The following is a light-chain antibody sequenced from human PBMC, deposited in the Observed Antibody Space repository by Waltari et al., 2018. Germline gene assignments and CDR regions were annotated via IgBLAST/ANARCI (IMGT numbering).Light chain of an antibody. CDR3: QQYNNWPPWT. V-gene: IGKV3-15*01. CDR2: GAS. CDR1: QSVSSN. Sequence: EIVMTQSPATPSVSPGERATLSCWASQSVSSNLAWYQQKPGQAPRLLIYGASTRATGIPARFSGSGSGTDFTLTISSLQSEDFAVYYCQQYNNWPPWTFGQGTKVEIK. J-gene: IGKJ1*01.